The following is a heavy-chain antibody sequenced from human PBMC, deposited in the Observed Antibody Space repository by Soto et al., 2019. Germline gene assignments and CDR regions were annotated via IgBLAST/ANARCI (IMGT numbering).Heavy chain of an antibody. CDR3: ARTFRVTDCSGGSCYRFWFDP. D-gene: IGHD2-15*01. Sequence: ASVKVSCKASGYTFTSYGISWVRQAPGQGLEWMGWISAYNGNTNYTQKLQGRVTMTTDTSTSTAYMELRSLRSDDTAVYYCARTFRVTDCSGGSCYRFWFDPWGQGTLVTVSS. CDR1: GYTFTSYG. J-gene: IGHJ5*02. V-gene: IGHV1-18*01. CDR2: ISAYNGNT.